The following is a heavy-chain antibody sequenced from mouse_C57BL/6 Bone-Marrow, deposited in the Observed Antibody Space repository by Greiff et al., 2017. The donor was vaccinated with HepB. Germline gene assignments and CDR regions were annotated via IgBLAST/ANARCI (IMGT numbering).Heavy chain of an antibody. J-gene: IGHJ4*01. CDR3: AREGYSPMDY. V-gene: IGHV1-76*01. CDR2: IYPGSGNT. Sequence: VHLVESGAELVRPGASVKLSCKASGYTFTDYYINWVKQRPGPGLEWIARIYPGSGNTYYNEKFKGKATLTAEKSSSTAYMQLSSLTSEDSAVYFCAREGYSPMDYWGQGTSVTVSS. CDR1: GYTFTDYY.